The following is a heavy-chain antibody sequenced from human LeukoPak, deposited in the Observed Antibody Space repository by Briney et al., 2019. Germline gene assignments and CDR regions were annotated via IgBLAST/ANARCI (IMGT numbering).Heavy chain of an antibody. CDR3: ARVASYDFWSGYYGAGDI. Sequence: SETLSLTCAVYGGSFSGYYWSWIRQPPGKGLEWIGEINHSGSTNYNPSLKSRVTISVDTSKNQFSLKLSSVTAADTAVYYCARVASYDFWSGYYGAGDIWGQGTMVTVSS. D-gene: IGHD3-3*01. J-gene: IGHJ3*02. CDR2: INHSGST. V-gene: IGHV4-34*01. CDR1: GGSFSGYY.